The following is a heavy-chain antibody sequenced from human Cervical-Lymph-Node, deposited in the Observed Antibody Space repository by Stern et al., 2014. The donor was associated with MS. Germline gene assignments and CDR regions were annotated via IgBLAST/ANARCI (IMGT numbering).Heavy chain of an antibody. D-gene: IGHD5-12*01. CDR1: EDSFTNYW. CDR3: ARHFASGHNGHDWHFDV. J-gene: IGHJ4*02. CDR2: GYPCDSDG. V-gene: IGHV5-51*03. Sequence: EVQLEESGAETRKPGESLKIACSGSEDSFTNYWIAWVRLMPGKGLEWMGIGYPCDSDGIFSPSFQGQVTFSADRSTNTAYLQWSRLKVSDSAKYYCARHFASGHNGHDWHFDVWGQGTLVTVSS.